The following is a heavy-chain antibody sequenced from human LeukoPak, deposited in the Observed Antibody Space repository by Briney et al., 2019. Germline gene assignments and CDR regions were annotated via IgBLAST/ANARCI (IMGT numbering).Heavy chain of an antibody. D-gene: IGHD2-8*01. Sequence: SETLSLTCAVYGGSFSGYYWSWIRQPPGKGLEWIGEINHSGSTNYNPSLKSRVTISVDTSKNQFSLKLSSVTAADTAVYYCARGRGGYCTNGVCYKRHYYYYYYMDVWGKGTTVTVSS. CDR1: GGSFSGYY. J-gene: IGHJ6*03. CDR3: ARGRGGYCTNGVCYKRHYYYYYYMDV. V-gene: IGHV4-34*01. CDR2: INHSGST.